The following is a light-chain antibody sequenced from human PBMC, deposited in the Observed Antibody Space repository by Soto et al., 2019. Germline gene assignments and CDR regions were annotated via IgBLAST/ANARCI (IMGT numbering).Light chain of an antibody. CDR3: HQRSNWPLT. Sequence: EIVLTQSPATLSLSPRERATLSCRASQSVSSCLAWYQQKPGQAPRLLIYDASNRATGIPARFSGSGSGTDFTLNISGLEPEDFAVYYCHQRSNWPLTFGGGTKVEIK. V-gene: IGKV3-11*01. CDR2: DAS. CDR1: QSVSSC. J-gene: IGKJ4*01.